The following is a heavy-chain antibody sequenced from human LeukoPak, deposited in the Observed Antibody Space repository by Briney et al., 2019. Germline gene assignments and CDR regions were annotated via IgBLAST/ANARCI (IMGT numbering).Heavy chain of an antibody. V-gene: IGHV3-7*01. CDR3: ARDGGTNGFIWCDY. Sequence: PGGSLRLSCAASGFTFSSYWMSWVRQVPGKGREWVATMKQDGSEIYYVDSVKGRFTISRDNAKNSLYLQMNSLRAEDTAVYYCARDGGTNGFIWCDYWGQGTQVTVSS. J-gene: IGHJ4*02. CDR2: MKQDGSEI. CDR1: GFTFSSYW. D-gene: IGHD1-1*01.